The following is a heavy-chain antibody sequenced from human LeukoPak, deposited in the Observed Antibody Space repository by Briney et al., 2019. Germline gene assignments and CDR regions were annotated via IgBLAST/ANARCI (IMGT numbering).Heavy chain of an antibody. D-gene: IGHD3-10*01. CDR3: ARRGLIYGSGSYYSLGY. J-gene: IGHJ4*02. CDR1: GGSFSGYY. V-gene: IGHV4-34*01. CDR2: INHSGST. Sequence: SETLSLTCAVYGGSFSGYYWSWIRQPPGKGLEWIGEINHSGSTNYNPSLKSRVTISVDTSKNQFSLKLSSVTAADTAVYYCARRGLIYGSGSYYSLGYWGQGTLVTVSS.